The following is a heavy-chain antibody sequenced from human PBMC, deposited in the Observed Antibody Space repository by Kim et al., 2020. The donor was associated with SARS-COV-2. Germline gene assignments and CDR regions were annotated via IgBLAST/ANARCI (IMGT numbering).Heavy chain of an antibody. CDR2: ISAYNGNT. Sequence: ASVKVSCKASGYTFTSYGISWVRQAPGQGLEWMGWISAYNGNTNYAQKLQGRVTMTTDTSTSTAYMELRSLRSDDTAVYYCARDQGTYGDTDFDYLGQGTLVTVSS. V-gene: IGHV1-18*01. J-gene: IGHJ4*02. D-gene: IGHD4-17*01. CDR1: GYTFTSYG. CDR3: ARDQGTYGDTDFDY.